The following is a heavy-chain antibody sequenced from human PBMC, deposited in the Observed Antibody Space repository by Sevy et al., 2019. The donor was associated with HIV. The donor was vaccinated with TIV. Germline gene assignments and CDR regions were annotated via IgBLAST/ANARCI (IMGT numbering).Heavy chain of an antibody. Sequence: ASVKVPCKASGYTFTGYYMHWVRQAPGQGLEWMGRINPNSGGTNYAQKFQGRVTMTRDTSISTAYMELSRLRSDGTAVYYCARGGYSYALSPDYWGQGTLVTVSS. CDR1: GYTFTGYY. J-gene: IGHJ4*02. CDR2: INPNSGGT. V-gene: IGHV1-2*06. D-gene: IGHD5-18*01. CDR3: ARGGYSYALSPDY.